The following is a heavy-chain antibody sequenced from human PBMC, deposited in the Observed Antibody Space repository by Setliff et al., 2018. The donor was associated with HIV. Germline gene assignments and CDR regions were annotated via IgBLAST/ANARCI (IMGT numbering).Heavy chain of an antibody. V-gene: IGHV1-69*01. J-gene: IGHJ4*02. D-gene: IGHD3-3*01. Sequence: VKVSCKASGGTFSSYAISWVRQAPGQGLKWMGGIIPIFGTANYAQKFQGRVTITADESTSTAYMELSSLRSEDTAVYYCARDSLPPPQQYYDFWSGLDYWGQGTLVTVSS. CDR1: GGTFSSYA. CDR3: ARDSLPPPQQYYDFWSGLDY. CDR2: IIPIFGTA.